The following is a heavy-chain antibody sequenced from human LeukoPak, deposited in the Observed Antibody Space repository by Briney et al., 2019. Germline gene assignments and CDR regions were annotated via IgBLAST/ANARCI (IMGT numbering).Heavy chain of an antibody. Sequence: SETLSLTCTVAGASINSSYWSWIRQPAGKGLEWIGRIYSSGSTNYNPSLKSRVSMSVDTSKNQFSLKLTSVTAADTAVYYCARGGKSTVVTMWGQGILVTVSS. V-gene: IGHV4-4*07. CDR3: ARGGKSTVVTM. CDR1: GASINSSY. D-gene: IGHD4-23*01. CDR2: IYSSGST. J-gene: IGHJ4*02.